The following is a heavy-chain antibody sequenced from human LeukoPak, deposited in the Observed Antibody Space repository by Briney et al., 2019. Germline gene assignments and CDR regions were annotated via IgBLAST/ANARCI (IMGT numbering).Heavy chain of an antibody. CDR3: ARGQGPVSVSYYLAFDM. CDR1: GGSVSSSGTY. V-gene: IGHV4-39*01. D-gene: IGHD3-10*01. CDR2: IYYSGST. Sequence: SETLTLTCTVSGGSVSSSGTYCDWIRQPPGKGLEWIGSIYYSGSTYYNPSLKSRVTISVDTSKNQFSLKLSSVSAADTAVYYCARGQGPVSVSYYLAFDMWGQGTMVTVSS. J-gene: IGHJ3*02.